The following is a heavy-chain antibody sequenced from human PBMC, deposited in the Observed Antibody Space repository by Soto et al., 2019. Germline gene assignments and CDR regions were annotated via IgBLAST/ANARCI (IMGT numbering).Heavy chain of an antibody. Sequence: EVQLVESGGGLVQPGGSLRLSCAASGFTFSSYWMSWVRQAPGKGLEWVANIKEDGSEKYYVDSVKGRFTISRDNAKNSQYLQVNSLRAEDTAVYYCARGIAVAGTAVFDYWGQGTLVTVSS. D-gene: IGHD6-19*01. V-gene: IGHV3-7*01. CDR2: IKEDGSEK. J-gene: IGHJ4*02. CDR3: ARGIAVAGTAVFDY. CDR1: GFTFSSYW.